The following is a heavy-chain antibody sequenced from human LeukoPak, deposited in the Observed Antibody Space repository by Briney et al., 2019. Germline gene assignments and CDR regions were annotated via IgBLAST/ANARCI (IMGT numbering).Heavy chain of an antibody. V-gene: IGHV3-21*01. D-gene: IGHD4-17*01. CDR3: ARRGTDYGDYLDY. J-gene: IGHJ4*02. CDR2: ISSSSSYI. Sequence: GGSLRLSCAASGFTFSSYSMNWVRQAPGKGLEWVSSISSSSSYIYYADSVKGRFTISRDNAKNSLYLQTNSLRAEDTAVYYCARRGTDYGDYLDYWGQGTLVTVSS. CDR1: GFTFSSYS.